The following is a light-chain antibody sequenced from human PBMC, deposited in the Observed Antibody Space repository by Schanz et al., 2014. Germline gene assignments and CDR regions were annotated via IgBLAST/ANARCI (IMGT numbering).Light chain of an antibody. CDR1: QGVSGT. J-gene: IGKJ5*01. CDR3: QQYGSSSIT. CDR2: GAS. Sequence: DIVLTQSPGTLSLSPGERVTLSCRASQGVSGTLAWYQQKPGQAPRLLIYGASTRATGIPARFSGAGSGRDFTLTISRLEPEDCAVYYCQQYGSSSITFGQGTRLEIK. V-gene: IGKV3-20*01.